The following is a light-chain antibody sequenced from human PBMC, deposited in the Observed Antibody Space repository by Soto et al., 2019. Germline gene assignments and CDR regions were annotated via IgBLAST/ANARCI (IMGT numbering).Light chain of an antibody. Sequence: DSVMTQSPASLAVSLCERATINFKSSHMFLYSADNKNYLTWYQQKPGQPPKLLIYWASTRESGVPDRFSGSGSGTDFTLTISSLQAEDVAVYYCQQYYITPLTFGGGTKVDIK. J-gene: IGKJ4*01. CDR3: QQYYITPLT. CDR1: HMFLYSADNKNY. CDR2: WAS. V-gene: IGKV4-1*01.